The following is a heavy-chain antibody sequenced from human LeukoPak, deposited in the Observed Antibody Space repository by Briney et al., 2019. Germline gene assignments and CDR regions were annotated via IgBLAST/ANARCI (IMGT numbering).Heavy chain of an antibody. J-gene: IGHJ4*02. CDR2: IYYSGST. Sequence: SETLSLTCTVSGGSISSSSYYWGWIRQPPGKGLEWIGSIYYSGSTYYNPALKSRVTISVDTSKNQCSLKLSSVTAADTAVYYCTRQGSYYYDSSGYYAKGYFDYWGQGTLVTVSS. V-gene: IGHV4-39*01. CDR3: TRQGSYYYDSSGYYAKGYFDY. D-gene: IGHD3-22*01. CDR1: GGSISSSSYY.